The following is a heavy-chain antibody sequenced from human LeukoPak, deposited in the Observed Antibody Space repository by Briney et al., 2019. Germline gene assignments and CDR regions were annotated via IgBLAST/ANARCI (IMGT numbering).Heavy chain of an antibody. V-gene: IGHV4-38-2*02. CDR3: ARDPLGGRGSSFDY. D-gene: IGHD3-16*01. Sequence: SETLSLTCAVSDYSISSGYYWGWIRQPPGKGLEWIGSMYHSGSTYYNPSLKSRVTISVDTSKNQFSLKLSSVTAADTAVYYCARDPLGGRGSSFDYWGQGTLVTVSS. CDR2: MYHSGST. J-gene: IGHJ4*02. CDR1: DYSISSGYY.